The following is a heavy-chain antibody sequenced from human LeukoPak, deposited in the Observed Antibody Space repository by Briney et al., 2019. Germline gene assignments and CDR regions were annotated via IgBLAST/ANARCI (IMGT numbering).Heavy chain of an antibody. CDR3: TKEALPQWHPSGYFDS. Sequence: GGSVSLLCGVSGFPFCIYAMRWARQARGEGGVGVSAISCSGGSTYYADAVQRLFTTSRDESKYPLYLQMNTLTAEDTAIYYRTKEALPQWHPSGYFDSWGQGTLVTVSS. D-gene: IGHD6-19*01. CDR2: ISCSGGST. V-gene: IGHV3-23*01. J-gene: IGHJ4*02. CDR1: GFPFCIYA.